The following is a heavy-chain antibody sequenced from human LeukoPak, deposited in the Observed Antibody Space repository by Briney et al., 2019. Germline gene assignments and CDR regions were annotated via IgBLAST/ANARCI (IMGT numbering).Heavy chain of an antibody. V-gene: IGHV4-39*01. CDR1: GGSISSSSYY. CDR2: IYYSGST. CDR3: ARTYSYDSSGYYGGIDY. Sequence: SETLSLTCTVSGGSISSSSYYWGWIRQPPGKGLEWIGSIYYSGSTYYNPSLKSRVTISVDTSKNQFSLKLSSVTAADTAVYYCARTYSYDSSGYYGGIDYWGQGTLVTVSS. D-gene: IGHD3-22*01. J-gene: IGHJ4*02.